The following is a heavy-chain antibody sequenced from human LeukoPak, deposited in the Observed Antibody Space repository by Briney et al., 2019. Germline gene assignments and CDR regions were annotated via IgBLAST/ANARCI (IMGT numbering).Heavy chain of an antibody. CDR3: ARDPYGSGSYESAYYFDY. V-gene: IGHV1-69*05. Sequence: GASVKVSSKASGGTLISYTISWVRDAPGQGLEWMGVLIPIFGTANYAQKFQGRITITTDESTSTAYMELSSLRSEDTAVYYCARDPYGSGSYESAYYFDYWGQGTLITVSS. CDR2: LIPIFGTA. J-gene: IGHJ4*02. D-gene: IGHD3-10*01. CDR1: GGTLISYT.